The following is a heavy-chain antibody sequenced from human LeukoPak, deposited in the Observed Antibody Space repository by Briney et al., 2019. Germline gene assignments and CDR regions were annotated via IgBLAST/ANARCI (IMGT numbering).Heavy chain of an antibody. CDR1: GGSFSGYY. V-gene: IGHV4-34*01. Sequence: KSSETLSLTCAVYGGSFSGYYWSWIRQPPGKGLEWIGEINHSGSTNYNPSLKSRVTISVDTSKNQFSLKLSSVTAADTAVYYCARHSSLRAYYYDSSGYFRGQGTLVTVSS. CDR3: ARHSSLRAYYYDSSGYF. CDR2: INHSGST. J-gene: IGHJ4*02. D-gene: IGHD3-22*01.